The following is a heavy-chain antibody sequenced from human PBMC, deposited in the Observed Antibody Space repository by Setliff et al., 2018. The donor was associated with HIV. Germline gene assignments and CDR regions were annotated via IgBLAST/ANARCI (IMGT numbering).Heavy chain of an antibody. CDR2: IKEDESEK. CDR3: VRVGVGATVFFDY. D-gene: IGHD1-26*01. J-gene: IGHJ4*02. Sequence: PGGSLRLSCAASGFSYSTYWMSWVRQAPGKGLEWVANIKEDESEKYYVDSVKGRFTISRDNAKKSLFLQMNSLRAEDTAVYYCVRVGVGATVFFDYWGQGTLVTVSS. CDR1: GFSYSTYW. V-gene: IGHV3-7*01.